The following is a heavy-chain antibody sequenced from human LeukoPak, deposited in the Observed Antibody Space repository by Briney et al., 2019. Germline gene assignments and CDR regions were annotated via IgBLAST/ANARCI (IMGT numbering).Heavy chain of an antibody. CDR3: AREGVGPTQHSFDY. CDR1: GYTFTGDY. J-gene: IGHJ4*02. D-gene: IGHD1-26*01. V-gene: IGHV1-2*02. CDR2: INTNRGGT. Sequence: ASVKLSCEASGYTFTGDYMHWVPQAPGQGLEWMGWINTNRGGTNYAQKFQGRFTMTRDTSISTSYLALRSRRSGDQASFSCAREGVGPTQHSFDYWAQGTPVTVSS.